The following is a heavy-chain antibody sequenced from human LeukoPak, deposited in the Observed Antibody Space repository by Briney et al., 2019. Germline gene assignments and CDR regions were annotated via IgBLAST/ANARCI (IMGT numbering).Heavy chain of an antibody. J-gene: IGHJ4*02. CDR1: GGSISSYY. CDR2: IYYSGST. CDR3: ARDYYDSSGYPGFDY. D-gene: IGHD3-22*01. Sequence: SETLSLTCTVSGGSISSYYWSWIRQPPGKGLEWIGYIYYSGSTNYNPSLKSRVTISVDTSKNQFSLKLSSVTAADTAVYYCARDYYDSSGYPGFDYWGQGTLVTVSS. V-gene: IGHV4-59*01.